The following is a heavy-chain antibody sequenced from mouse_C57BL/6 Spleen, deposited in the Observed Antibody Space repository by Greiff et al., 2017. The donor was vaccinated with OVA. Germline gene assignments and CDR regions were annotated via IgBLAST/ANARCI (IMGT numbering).Heavy chain of an antibody. CDR1: GYTFTDYY. CDR3: ARTGGSSHGAFAY. V-gene: IGHV1-26*01. J-gene: IGHJ3*01. Sequence: EVPLQQSGPALVKPGASVKISCKASGYTFTDYYMNWVKQSHGKSLEWIGDINPNNGGTSYNQKFKGKATLTVDKSFSTAYMELRSLTSEDSAVYYCARTGGSSHGAFAYWGQGTLVTVSA. CDR2: INPNNGGT. D-gene: IGHD1-1*01.